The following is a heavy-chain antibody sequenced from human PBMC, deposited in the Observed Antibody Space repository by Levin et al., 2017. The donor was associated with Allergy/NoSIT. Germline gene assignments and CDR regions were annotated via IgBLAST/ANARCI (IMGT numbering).Heavy chain of an antibody. J-gene: IGHJ4*02. Sequence: GGSLRLSCAASGFTVSSNYVSWVRQAPGKGLEWVSVIYNSGSIDYADSVKGRFTVSRDNSRNTVYLQMNSLRAEDTAVYYCARKDRGYPGRDYWGQGTLVTVSS. CDR3: ARKDRGYPGRDY. D-gene: IGHD1-26*01. CDR1: GFTVSSNY. V-gene: IGHV3-66*01. CDR2: IYNSGSI.